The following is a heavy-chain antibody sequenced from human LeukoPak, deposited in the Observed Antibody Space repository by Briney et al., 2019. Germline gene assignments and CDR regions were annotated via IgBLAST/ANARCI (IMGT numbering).Heavy chain of an antibody. CDR3: TTDPRH. J-gene: IGHJ4*02. V-gene: IGHV3-15*01. Sequence: WGSLRLSCGASGFTVSDVWMSWVRQAPGKGLEWLGRIKSKSNGGTTDYAAPVKGRFTISRDDSKNTVFLQMNSLKTEDTAVYYCTTDPRHWGQGTLVTVSS. CDR1: GFTVSDVW. CDR2: IKSKSNGGTT.